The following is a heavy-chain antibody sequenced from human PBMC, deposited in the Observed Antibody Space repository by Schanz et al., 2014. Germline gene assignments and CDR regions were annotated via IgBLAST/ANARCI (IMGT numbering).Heavy chain of an antibody. D-gene: IGHD2-21*01. CDR3: ARDPLPYSSYSYYTMDV. V-gene: IGHV3-48*01. J-gene: IGHJ6*02. CDR1: GFTFSTYS. CDR2: ISRSSSTI. Sequence: EVQLVESGGGLVQPGGSLRLSCAASGFTFSTYSMNWVRQAPGKGLEWVSYISRSSSTIYYADSVKGRFTISRDNAKNSLYLEMTSLRPDDTAVYYCARDPLPYSSYSYYTMDVWGQGTTVTISS.